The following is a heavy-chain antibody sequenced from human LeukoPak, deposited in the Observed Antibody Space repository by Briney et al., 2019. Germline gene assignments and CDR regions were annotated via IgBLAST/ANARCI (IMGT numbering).Heavy chain of an antibody. J-gene: IGHJ4*02. CDR2: IYYSGST. V-gene: IGHV4-39*01. CDR3: ARHRTPFSSSWYNNYFDY. D-gene: IGHD6-13*01. Sequence: TSETLSLTCTVSGGSISSSSYYWGWIRQPPGKGLEWIGSIYYSGSTYYNPSLKSRVTISVDTSKNQFSLKLSSVTAADTAVYYCARHRTPFSSSWYNNYFDYWGQGTLVTVSS. CDR1: GGSISSSSYY.